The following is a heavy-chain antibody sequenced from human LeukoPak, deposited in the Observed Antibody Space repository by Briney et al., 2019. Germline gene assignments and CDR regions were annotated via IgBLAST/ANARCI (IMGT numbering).Heavy chain of an antibody. Sequence: PGRSLRLSCAASGFTFSSYGMHWVRQAPGKGLEWVAVIWYDGSNKYYADSVKGRFTISRDNSKNTLYLRMNSLRAEDTAVYYCARDLRAGAADPWGQGTLVTVSS. D-gene: IGHD1-26*01. CDR1: GFTFSSYG. J-gene: IGHJ5*02. CDR3: ARDLRAGAADP. V-gene: IGHV3-33*01. CDR2: IWYDGSNK.